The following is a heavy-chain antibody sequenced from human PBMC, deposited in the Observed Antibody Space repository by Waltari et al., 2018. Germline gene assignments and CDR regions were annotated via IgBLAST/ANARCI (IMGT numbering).Heavy chain of an antibody. J-gene: IGHJ4*02. CDR2: INSDGITT. CDR1: GFTFSSYW. CDR3: VTDLSYSGSF. D-gene: IGHD1-26*01. V-gene: IGHV3-74*01. Sequence: EMQLVESGGGLVQPGGSLRLSCVASGFTFSSYWMHWVRQAPEKGLVWVARINSDGITTNYADSVKGRFTISRDNAKNTVYLQMNSLRAEDTALYYCVTDLSYSGSFWGQGTPVTVSS.